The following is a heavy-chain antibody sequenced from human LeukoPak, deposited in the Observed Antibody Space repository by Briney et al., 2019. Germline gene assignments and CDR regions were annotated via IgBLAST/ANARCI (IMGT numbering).Heavy chain of an antibody. CDR1: GFTFSSYA. D-gene: IGHD6-13*01. CDR2: IGGSGDST. CDR3: STIAPAGPSDD. J-gene: IGHJ4*01. Sequence: PGGSLRLSCAGSGFTFSSYAMTWVRQGPGKGLEWVSSIGGSGDSTYYADSVRGRFIISRVNSKNTLYLQMSSLRAEHTAVYYYSTIAPAGPSDDWGQRTLLTVSS. V-gene: IGHV3-23*01.